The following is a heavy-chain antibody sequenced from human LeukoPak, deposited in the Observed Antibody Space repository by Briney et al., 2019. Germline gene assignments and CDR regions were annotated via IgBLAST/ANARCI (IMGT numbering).Heavy chain of an antibody. Sequence: ASVEVSCKASGYTFTSYYMHWVRQAPGQGLEWMGIINPSGGSTSYAQKFQGRVTMTRDMSTSTVYMELSRLRSDDTAVYYCARDGPRVLHWYFDLWGRGTLVTVSS. CDR2: INPSGGST. V-gene: IGHV1-46*01. CDR1: GYTFTSYY. D-gene: IGHD1-1*01. J-gene: IGHJ2*01. CDR3: ARDGPRVLHWYFDL.